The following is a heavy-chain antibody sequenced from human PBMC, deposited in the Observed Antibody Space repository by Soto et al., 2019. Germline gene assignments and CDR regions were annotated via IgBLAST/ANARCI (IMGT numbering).Heavy chain of an antibody. D-gene: IGHD2-15*01. Sequence: SETLSLTCTVSGGSIRSYYCSWIRQPPGKGLEWIGYIYYSGSTNYNPSLKSRVTISVDTSKNQFSLKLSSVTAADTAVYYCARAVVAATLSYYYYMDVWGKGTTVTVSS. J-gene: IGHJ6*03. CDR1: GGSIRSYY. CDR3: ARAVVAATLSYYYYMDV. CDR2: IYYSGST. V-gene: IGHV4-59*01.